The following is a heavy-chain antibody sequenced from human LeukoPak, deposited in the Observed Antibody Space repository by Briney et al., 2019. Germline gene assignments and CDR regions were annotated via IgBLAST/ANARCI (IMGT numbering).Heavy chain of an antibody. CDR1: GYTFTSYG. V-gene: IGHV1-18*01. D-gene: IGHD2-15*01. CDR2: ISAYNGNT. CDR3: ARRCSGGSCCDY. J-gene: IGHJ4*02. Sequence: ASVKVSCKASGYTFTSYGISWVRQAPGQGLEWMGWISAYNGNTNYAQKLQGRVTMATDTSTSTAYMELRSLRSDDTAVYYCARRCSGGSCCDYWGQGTLVTVSS.